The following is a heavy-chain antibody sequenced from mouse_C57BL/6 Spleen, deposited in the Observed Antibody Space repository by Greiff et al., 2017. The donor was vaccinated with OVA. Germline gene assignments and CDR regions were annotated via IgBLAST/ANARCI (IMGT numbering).Heavy chain of an antibody. J-gene: IGHJ1*03. Sequence: EVKLMESGGGLVKPGGSLKLSCAASGFTFSDYGMHWVRQAPEKGLEWVAYISSGSSTIYYADTVKGRFTISRDNAKNTLFLKMTSLRSEDTAMYYCAREGYFDVWGTGTTVTVSS. V-gene: IGHV5-17*01. CDR2: ISSGSSTI. CDR1: GFTFSDYG. CDR3: AREGYFDV.